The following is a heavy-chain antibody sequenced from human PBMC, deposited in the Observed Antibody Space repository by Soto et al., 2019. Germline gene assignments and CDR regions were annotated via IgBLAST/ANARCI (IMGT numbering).Heavy chain of an antibody. CDR2: IYSGGST. D-gene: IGHD6-19*01. CDR3: ASMGSGWYSYYYYYGMDV. Sequence: APGKGLEWVSVIYSGGSTYYADSVKGRFTISRDNSKNTLYLQMNSLRAEDTAVYYCASMGSGWYSYYYYYGMDVWGQGTTVTVSS. J-gene: IGHJ6*02. V-gene: IGHV3-66*01.